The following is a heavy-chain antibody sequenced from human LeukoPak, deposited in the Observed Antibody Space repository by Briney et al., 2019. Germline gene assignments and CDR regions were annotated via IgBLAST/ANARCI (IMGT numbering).Heavy chain of an antibody. V-gene: IGHV3-48*01. CDR2: ISSSSSSTM. J-gene: IGHJ4*02. CDR1: GFTFSSYS. Sequence: GGSLRLSCAASGFTFSSYSMNWVRQAPGKGLEWVSYISSSSSSTMYYADSVKGRFTISRDNAKNSLYLQMNSLRAEDTAVYYCAREGWLRVDYWGQGTLVTVSS. D-gene: IGHD5-12*01. CDR3: AREGWLRVDY.